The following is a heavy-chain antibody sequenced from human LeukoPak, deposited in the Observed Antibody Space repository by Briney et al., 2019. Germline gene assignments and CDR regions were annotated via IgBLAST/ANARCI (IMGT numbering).Heavy chain of an antibody. Sequence: PSEILSLTCAVYGGSFSGYYWSWIRQPPGKGLEWIGEINHSGSTNYNPSLKSRVTISVDTSKNQFSLKLSSVTAADTAVYYCARGLGDTAMAEVYYFDYWGQGTLVTVSS. CDR1: GGSFSGYY. CDR2: INHSGST. D-gene: IGHD5-18*01. V-gene: IGHV4-34*01. J-gene: IGHJ4*02. CDR3: ARGLGDTAMAEVYYFDY.